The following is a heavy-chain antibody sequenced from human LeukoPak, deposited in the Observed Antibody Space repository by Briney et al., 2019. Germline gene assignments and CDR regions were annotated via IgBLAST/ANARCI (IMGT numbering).Heavy chain of an antibody. J-gene: IGHJ4*02. Sequence: GGSLRLSCAASGFTFSSYAMSWVRQAPGKGLEWVSAISVGGGSTYYADSVKGRFTISRDNSKNTLYLQMNSLRAADTAVYYCAKDGAFVGAYDCWGQGTLVTVSS. V-gene: IGHV3-23*01. CDR1: GFTFSSYA. CDR3: AKDGAFVGAYDC. D-gene: IGHD1-26*01. CDR2: ISVGGGST.